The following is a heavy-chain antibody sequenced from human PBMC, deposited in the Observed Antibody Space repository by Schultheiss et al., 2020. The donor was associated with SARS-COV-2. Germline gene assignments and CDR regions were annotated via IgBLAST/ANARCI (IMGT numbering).Heavy chain of an antibody. Sequence: GGSLRLSCAASGFTFSSYAMHWVRQAPGKGLEWVAVISYDGSNKYYADSVKGRFTISRDNSKNTLYLQMNSLRAEDTAVYYCARDLRYGIDVNGNTRGIDVWGQGTMVTVSS. D-gene: IGHD5-18*01. CDR1: GFTFSSYA. CDR2: ISYDGSNK. J-gene: IGHJ4*02. CDR3: ARDLRYGIDVNGNTRGIDV. V-gene: IGHV3-30*04.